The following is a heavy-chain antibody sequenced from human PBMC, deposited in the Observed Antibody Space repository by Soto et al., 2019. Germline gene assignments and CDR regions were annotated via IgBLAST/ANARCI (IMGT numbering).Heavy chain of an antibody. CDR2: IIPIFGTA. J-gene: IGHJ5*02. D-gene: IGHD2-15*01. Sequence: QVQLVQSGAEVKKPGSSVKVSCKASGGTFSSYAISWVRQAPGQGLEWMGGIIPIFGTANYAQKFQGRVTITADESTITAYMELSSLGSEDTAVYYCAREGIYCSGGSCYSEDWFDPWGQGTLVTVSS. CDR3: AREGIYCSGGSCYSEDWFDP. CDR1: GGTFSSYA. V-gene: IGHV1-69*01.